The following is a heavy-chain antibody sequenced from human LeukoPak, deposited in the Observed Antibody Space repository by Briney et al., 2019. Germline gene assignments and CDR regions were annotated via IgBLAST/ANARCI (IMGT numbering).Heavy chain of an antibody. D-gene: IGHD1-14*01. CDR3: AKERNPLFDY. CDR2: ISGDGGST. J-gene: IGHJ4*02. CDR1: GFTFDDYA. Sequence: GGSLRLSCAASGFTFDDYAMHWVRQASGKGLEWVSLISGDGGSTYYADSVKGRFTISRDNSKSSLYLQMNSLRTEDTALYYCAKERNPLFDYWGQGTLVTVSS. V-gene: IGHV3-43*02.